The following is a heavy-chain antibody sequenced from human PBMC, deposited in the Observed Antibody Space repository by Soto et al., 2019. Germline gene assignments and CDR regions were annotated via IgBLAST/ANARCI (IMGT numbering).Heavy chain of an antibody. CDR1: GASVSSTYW. CDR2: INHRGSA. D-gene: IGHD3-22*01. Sequence: PSETLSLTYAVSGASVSSTYWWSWVRQPPGKGPEWIGEINHRGSANYNPSLKSRVTISVDTSKNQVSLKLNSVTAADTAVYYYARDDSSGYYKVCDYWGQGTLVTVSS. J-gene: IGHJ4*02. CDR3: ARDDSSGYYKVCDY. V-gene: IGHV4-4*02.